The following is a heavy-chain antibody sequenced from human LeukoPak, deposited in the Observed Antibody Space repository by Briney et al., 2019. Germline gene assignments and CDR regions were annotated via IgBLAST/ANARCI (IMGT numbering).Heavy chain of an antibody. Sequence: ASVKVSCKASGYTFTSYYMHWVRQAPGQGLEWMGIINPSGGSTSYAQKSQGRVTMTRDTSTSTVYMELSSLRSEDTAVYYCARDAPNYGSGSYYGLDVDYWGQGTLVTVSS. V-gene: IGHV1-46*01. CDR2: INPSGGST. D-gene: IGHD3-10*01. J-gene: IGHJ4*02. CDR1: GYTFTSYY. CDR3: ARDAPNYGSGSYYGLDVDY.